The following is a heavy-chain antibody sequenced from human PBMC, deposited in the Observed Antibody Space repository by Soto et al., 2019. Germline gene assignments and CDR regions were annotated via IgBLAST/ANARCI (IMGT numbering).Heavy chain of an antibody. J-gene: IGHJ4*02. CDR3: SKGSAASGWWTHDY. D-gene: IGHD2-15*01. CDR2: ISNIGVTT. CDR1: GLPFTSYS. V-gene: IGHV3-23*01. Sequence: EVQFLESGGGLVQPGGSLRLSCSVSGLPFTSYSMSWVRQPPGKGLEWVSDISNIGVTTNYADSVKGRFTVSRDNSKNTVYLQMNSLRAEDTAVYYCSKGSAASGWWTHDYLGQGTLVTVSS.